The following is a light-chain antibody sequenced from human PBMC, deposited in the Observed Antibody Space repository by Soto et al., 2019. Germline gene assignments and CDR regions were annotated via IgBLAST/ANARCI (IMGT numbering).Light chain of an antibody. V-gene: IGKV1-8*01. CDR1: QGIDSY. CDR2: GAS. J-gene: IGKJ4*01. CDR3: QQYYSYPLT. Sequence: AIRMTQSPSSFSASTGDRVTITCRASQGIDSYLAWYQQQPGKAPKLLIYGASILQSGVPSRFSGSGSGTDFTLTISCLQSEDFATYYCQQYYSYPLTFGGGTEVEIK.